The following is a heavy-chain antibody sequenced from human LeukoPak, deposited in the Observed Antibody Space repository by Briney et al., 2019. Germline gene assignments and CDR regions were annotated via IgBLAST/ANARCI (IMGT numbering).Heavy chain of an antibody. CDR2: IIPIFGTA. CDR3: ARDTVTPRSWGAFDI. V-gene: IGHV1-69*13. CDR1: GYTFTSYG. J-gene: IGHJ3*02. D-gene: IGHD4-17*01. Sequence: SVKVSCKASGYTFTSYGISWVRQAPGQGLEWMGGIIPIFGTANYAQKFQGRVTITADESTSTAYMELSSLRSEDTAVYYCARDTVTPRSWGAFDIWGQGTMVTVSS.